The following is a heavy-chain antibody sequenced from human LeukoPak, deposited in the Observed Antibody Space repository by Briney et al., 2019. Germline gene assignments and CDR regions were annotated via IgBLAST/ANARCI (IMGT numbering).Heavy chain of an antibody. CDR3: ARGSHDYGDPNGDY. D-gene: IGHD4-17*01. Sequence: SVKVSCKASRGTFSSYAISWVRQAPGQGLEWMGGIIPIFGTANYAQKFQGRVTITADESTSTAYMELSSLRSEDTAVYYCARGSHDYGDPNGDYWGQGTLVTVSS. CDR2: IIPIFGTA. V-gene: IGHV1-69*13. CDR1: RGTFSSYA. J-gene: IGHJ4*02.